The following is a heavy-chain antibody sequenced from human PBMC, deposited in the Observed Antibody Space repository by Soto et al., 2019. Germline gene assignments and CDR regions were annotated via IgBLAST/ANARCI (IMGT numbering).Heavy chain of an antibody. D-gene: IGHD6-6*01. CDR2: ISQSGSTK. CDR1: GFNFNDYY. Sequence: PGGSLRLSCVASGFNFNDYYMSWVRQAPGKGPEWISYISQSGSTKYYADSVKGRFTISRDNTKNSLYLQMNSLRAEDTAVYYCARSSIAARRSRPVGFDYWGQGTLVTVSS. CDR3: ARSSIAARRSRPVGFDY. V-gene: IGHV3-11*04. J-gene: IGHJ4*02.